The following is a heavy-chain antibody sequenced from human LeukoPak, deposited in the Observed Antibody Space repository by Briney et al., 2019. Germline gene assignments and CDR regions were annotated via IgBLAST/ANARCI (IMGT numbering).Heavy chain of an antibody. J-gene: IGHJ4*02. CDR2: ISTSSSYI. Sequence: GGSLRLSCAASGFSFSSYTMNWVRQAPGKGLEWVSSISTSSSYIYYADSVKGRFTISRDNAKNSLYLQMNSLRAEDTAVYYCARDLSGWYRGGYWGQGTLVTVSS. D-gene: IGHD6-19*01. CDR3: ARDLSGWYRGGY. V-gene: IGHV3-21*01. CDR1: GFSFSSYT.